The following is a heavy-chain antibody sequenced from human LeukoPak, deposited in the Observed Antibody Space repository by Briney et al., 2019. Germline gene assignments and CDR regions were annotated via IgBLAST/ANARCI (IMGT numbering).Heavy chain of an antibody. Sequence: PSETLSLTCTVSGGSISSYYWSWIRQPPGKGLEWIGYYSGSTNYNPSLKSRATILADTSKNQFSLKLTSVTAADTAVYYCARDRYFDNWGQGILVTVSS. CDR2: YSGST. CDR3: ARDRYFDN. J-gene: IGHJ4*02. V-gene: IGHV4-59*01. CDR1: GGSISSYY.